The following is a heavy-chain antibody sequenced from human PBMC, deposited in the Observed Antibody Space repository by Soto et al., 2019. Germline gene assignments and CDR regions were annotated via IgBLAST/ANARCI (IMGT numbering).Heavy chain of an antibody. V-gene: IGHV4-39*01. Sequence: QLQLQESGPGLVKPSETQSLTCTVSGGSISSNSYYWAWIRQPPGKGLEWIGSGYHGGNTYYNPSHKIRVTISVDTSTNQFSLKLNSVTAADTAVYYCVRHLSGYGYLYFEYWGQGILVTVSS. CDR1: GGSISSNSYY. J-gene: IGHJ4*02. D-gene: IGHD5-18*01. CDR2: GYHGGNT. CDR3: VRHLSGYGYLYFEY.